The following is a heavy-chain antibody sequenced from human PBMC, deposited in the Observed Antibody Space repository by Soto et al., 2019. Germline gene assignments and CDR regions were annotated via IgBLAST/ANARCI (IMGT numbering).Heavy chain of an antibody. CDR2: IDTAGRP. V-gene: IGHV3-13*05. D-gene: IGHD6-19*01. CDR1: GFTFSTYD. J-gene: IGHJ4*02. Sequence: EVQLVESGGGLVQPGGSLRLSCTASGFTFSTYDMHWVRQVTGKGLEWVSAIDTAGRPYYPGSVKGRFTISRENAKNSLYLQINSLRAEDTAVYYCAREDAPYSGDWSPLDSWGQGTLVTVSS. CDR3: AREDAPYSGDWSPLDS.